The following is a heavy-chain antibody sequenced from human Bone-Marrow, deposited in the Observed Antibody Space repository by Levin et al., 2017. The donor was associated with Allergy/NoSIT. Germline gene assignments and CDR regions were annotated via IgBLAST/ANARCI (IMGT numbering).Heavy chain of an antibody. V-gene: IGHV3-74*01. CDR1: GFILRNTW. CDR2: ISENGRTI. D-gene: IGHD5-12*01. CDR3: ARVVPSKGYAFDI. J-gene: IGHJ3*02. Sequence: SGGSLRLSCAAAGFILRNTWMHWVRQVPGKGLVWVSRISENGRTINYADSVRGRFTISRDDAKNTLYLQMNRLTDEDTAIYYCARVVPSKGYAFDIWGQGTMVTV.